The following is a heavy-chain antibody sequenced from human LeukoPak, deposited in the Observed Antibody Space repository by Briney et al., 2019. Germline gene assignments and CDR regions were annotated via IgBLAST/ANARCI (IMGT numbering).Heavy chain of an antibody. J-gene: IGHJ4*02. V-gene: IGHV4-39*07. D-gene: IGHD3-10*01. CDR1: GGSISSSSYY. CDR3: ARVGGDYYGSGETYYFDY. CDR2: IYYSGST. Sequence: SETLSLTCTVSGGSISSSSYYWGWIRQPPGKGLEWIGSIYYSGSTNYNPSLKSRVTISVDTSKNQFSLKLSSVTAADTAVYYCARVGGDYYGSGETYYFDYWGQGTLVTVSS.